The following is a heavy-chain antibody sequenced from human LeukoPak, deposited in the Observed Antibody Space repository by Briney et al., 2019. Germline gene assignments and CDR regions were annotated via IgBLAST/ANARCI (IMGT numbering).Heavy chain of an antibody. CDR1: GYTFTSYD. Sequence: ASVRASCKASGYTFTSYDINWVRQATGQGLEWMGWMNPNSGNTGYAQKFQGGVTMTRNTSISTAYMELSSLRSEDTAVYYCARGRSALWFGELLWYAFDIWGQGTMVTVSS. V-gene: IGHV1-8*01. CDR2: MNPNSGNT. D-gene: IGHD3-10*01. CDR3: ARGRSALWFGELLWYAFDI. J-gene: IGHJ3*02.